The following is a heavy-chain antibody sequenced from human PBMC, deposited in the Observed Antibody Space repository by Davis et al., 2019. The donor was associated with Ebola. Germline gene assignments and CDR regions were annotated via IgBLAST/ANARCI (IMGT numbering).Heavy chain of an antibody. J-gene: IGHJ4*02. Sequence: GESLKISCVASRFPFTSAWMSWVRQAPGKGLECVAAISLSGGSTDYADSVKGRFTISRDNSKNMLYLQMNSLRVEDTALYYCVQGTTSCHVWGQGTLVTVSS. CDR3: VQGTTSCHV. V-gene: IGHV3-23*01. D-gene: IGHD2-2*01. CDR1: RFPFTSAW. CDR2: ISLSGGST.